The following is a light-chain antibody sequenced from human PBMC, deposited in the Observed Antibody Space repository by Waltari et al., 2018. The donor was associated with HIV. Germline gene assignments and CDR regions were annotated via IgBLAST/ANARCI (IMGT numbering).Light chain of an antibody. J-gene: IGLJ2*01. V-gene: IGLV3-1*01. CDR2: QDN. Sequence: SYELTQPPSVSVSPGQTASIPCSGDTLGNKYGCWYQQKPGQSPVLVIYQDNKRPSGIPERFSGSNSGSTATLTISGTQAMDEADYYCQAWDSNTVVFGGGTKLTVL. CDR3: QAWDSNTVV. CDR1: TLGNKY.